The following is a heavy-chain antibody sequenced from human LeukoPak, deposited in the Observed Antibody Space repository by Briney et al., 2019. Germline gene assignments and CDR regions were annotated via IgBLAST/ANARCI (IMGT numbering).Heavy chain of an antibody. Sequence: GGSLRLSCAASGFTFSSYAMSWVRQAPGKGLEWVSAISGSGGSTYYADSVKGRFTISRDNSKNTLYLQMNSLRAEDTAVYYCATLFKGRHYDSRDPAAFDIWGQGTMVTVSS. D-gene: IGHD3-22*01. CDR2: ISGSGGST. V-gene: IGHV3-23*01. CDR1: GFTFSSYA. CDR3: ATLFKGRHYDSRDPAAFDI. J-gene: IGHJ3*02.